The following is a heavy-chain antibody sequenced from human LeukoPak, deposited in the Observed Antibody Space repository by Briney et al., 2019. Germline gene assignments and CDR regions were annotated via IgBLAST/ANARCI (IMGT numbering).Heavy chain of an antibody. CDR3: ARHEYSGSYYGLSWFDP. Sequence: PSETLTLTCTVSGGSISSSVYYLGWIRQPPGKGLAWIASIYYSVSTYYNPSLKSSVTIAIDTSKHQLSLKLSSLTAADTAVYYCARHEYSGSYYGLSWFDPWGQGTLVTVSS. CDR2: IYYSVST. V-gene: IGHV4-39*01. CDR1: GGSISSSVYY. D-gene: IGHD1-26*01. J-gene: IGHJ5*02.